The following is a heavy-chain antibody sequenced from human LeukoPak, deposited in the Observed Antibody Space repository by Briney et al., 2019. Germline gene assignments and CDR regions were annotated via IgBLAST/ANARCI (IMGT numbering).Heavy chain of an antibody. CDR1: GGTFSSYA. CDR3: ARGSIAVAGLVFDY. CDR2: IIPILGIA. D-gene: IGHD6-19*01. Sequence: ASVKVSCKASGGTFSSYAISWVRQAPGQGLEWMGRIIPILGIANYAQKFQGRVTITADKSTSTAYMELSSLRSEDTAVYYCARGSIAVAGLVFDYWGQGTLVTVSS. J-gene: IGHJ4*02. V-gene: IGHV1-69*04.